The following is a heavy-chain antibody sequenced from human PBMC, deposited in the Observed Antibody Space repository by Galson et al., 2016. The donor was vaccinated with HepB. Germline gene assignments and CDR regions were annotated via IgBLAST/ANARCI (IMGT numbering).Heavy chain of an antibody. Sequence: SLRLSCAASGFTFSSFEMNWVRQAPGKGLEWVSYISSSVSTIYYADSVKGRFTISRDDATSSPFLKMNSLRAEDTGVYYCARGRARSTYYYDNSGYDSWGQGTLVIVSS. CDR2: ISSSVSTI. CDR1: GFTFSSFE. CDR3: ARGRARSTYYYDNSGYDS. V-gene: IGHV3-48*03. J-gene: IGHJ4*02. D-gene: IGHD3-22*01.